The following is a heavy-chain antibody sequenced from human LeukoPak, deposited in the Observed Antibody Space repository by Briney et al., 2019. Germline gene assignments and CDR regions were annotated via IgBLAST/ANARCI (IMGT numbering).Heavy chain of an antibody. D-gene: IGHD3-10*01. V-gene: IGHV3-23*01. CDR3: AKGKSSGSADWFDP. CDR2: ITGAGKT. Sequence: GGSLRLSCAASKFTFSNYAMTWVRQAPGKGPEWVSSITGAGKTYYPDSVKGRFTVSRDNFQNTLYLQMNAVRAEDTAIYYCAKGKSSGSADWFDPWGQGTLVTVS. CDR1: KFTFSNYA. J-gene: IGHJ5*02.